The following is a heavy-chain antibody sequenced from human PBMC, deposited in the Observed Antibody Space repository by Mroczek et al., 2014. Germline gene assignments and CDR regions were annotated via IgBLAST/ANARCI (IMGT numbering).Heavy chain of an antibody. Sequence: QVQLVQSGPGLVKPSETLSLTCTVSGGSISSYYWSWIRQPPGKGLEWIGYIYYSGSTNYNPSLKSRVTISVDTSKNQFSLKLSSVTAADTAVYYCARDRGGYDPIPFDYWGQGTLVTVSS. CDR1: GGSISSYY. V-gene: IGHV4-59*01. J-gene: IGHJ4*02. CDR3: ARDRGGYDPIPFDY. D-gene: IGHD5-12*01. CDR2: IYYSGST.